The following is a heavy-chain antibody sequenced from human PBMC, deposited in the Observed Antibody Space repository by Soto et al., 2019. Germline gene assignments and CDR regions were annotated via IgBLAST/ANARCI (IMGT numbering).Heavy chain of an antibody. J-gene: IGHJ3*02. Sequence: ASVKVSCKASGYTLTGYYMHWVRQAPGQGLEWMGWINPNSGGTNYAQKFQGRVTMTRDTSISTAYMELSRLRSDDMAVYYCARGGYSSGWYSTDAFDIRGQGTMVTVSS. CDR1: GYTLTGYY. CDR3: ARGGYSSGWYSTDAFDI. D-gene: IGHD6-19*01. CDR2: INPNSGGT. V-gene: IGHV1-2*02.